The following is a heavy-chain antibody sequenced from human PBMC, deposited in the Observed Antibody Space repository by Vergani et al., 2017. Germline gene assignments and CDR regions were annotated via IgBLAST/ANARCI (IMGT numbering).Heavy chain of an antibody. D-gene: IGHD6-13*01. V-gene: IGHV3-23*01. Sequence: EVQLLESGGGLVQPGGSLRLSCAASGFTFSSYAMSWVRQAPGKGLEWVSAISGSGGSTYYADSVKGRFTISRDNSKNTLYLQMNSLRAEDTAVYYCARVKAAAGTDQERYVDYWGQGTLVTVSS. CDR1: GFTFSSYA. J-gene: IGHJ4*02. CDR3: ARVKAAAGTDQERYVDY. CDR2: ISGSGGST.